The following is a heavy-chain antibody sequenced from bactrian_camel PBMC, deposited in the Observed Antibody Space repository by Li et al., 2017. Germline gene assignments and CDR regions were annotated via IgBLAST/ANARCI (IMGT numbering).Heavy chain of an antibody. D-gene: IGHD1*01. J-gene: IGHJ4*01. CDR2: ISSNGDST. CDR3: GYTSLSLCAAQTWVRSPESHRPY. V-gene: IGHV3S40*01. Sequence: VQLVESGGGSVQVGGSLRLSCAASGFTFSNYGMSWIRQASGKGLEWVSAISSNGDSTNYADSVKGQFTISRDNAKNTVYLQMNSLKPEDTAKYYCGYTSLSLCAAQTWVRSPESHRPYWGQGTQVTVS. CDR1: GFTFSNYG.